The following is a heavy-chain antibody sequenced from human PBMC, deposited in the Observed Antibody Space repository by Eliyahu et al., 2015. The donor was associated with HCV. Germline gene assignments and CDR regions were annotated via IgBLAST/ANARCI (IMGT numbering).Heavy chain of an antibody. V-gene: IGHV3-7*03. J-gene: IGHJ4*02. CDR2: INQDGTKK. D-gene: IGHD2-15*01. Sequence: EVQLVESGGSLVQPGGSLRLSCAASGFSFRSYWMTWVRQVPGKGLEWVANINQDGTKKYYVDSVKGRFTISRDNAKNSLFLQMNSLRVEDTAVYYCASLMVVARTDFDFWGQGTLVTVSS. CDR3: ASLMVVARTDFDF. CDR1: GFSFRSYW.